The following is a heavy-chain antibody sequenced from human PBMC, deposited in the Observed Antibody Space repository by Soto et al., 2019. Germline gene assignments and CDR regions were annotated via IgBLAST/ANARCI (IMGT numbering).Heavy chain of an antibody. J-gene: IGHJ4*02. CDR2: MQPSSGRT. Sequence: QVQLVQSGAEVREPGASVKVSCKASGYSFTSLDINWVRQTTGQGLEWMGWMQPSSGRTGYAQKFQGRVTMTRDTSINTAYMELSSLTSDDTAFYYCPRGVTAGVAYWGQGSLVTVAS. D-gene: IGHD1-26*01. CDR1: GYSFTSLD. V-gene: IGHV1-8*01. CDR3: PRGVTAGVAY.